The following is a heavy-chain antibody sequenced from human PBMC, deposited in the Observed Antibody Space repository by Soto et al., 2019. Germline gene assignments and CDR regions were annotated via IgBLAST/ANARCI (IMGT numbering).Heavy chain of an antibody. CDR3: GRERYAGFED. CDR1: EFSLSGQY. Sequence: EGQLVESGGGLVQPGGSLRLSCTSSEFSLSGQYLDWVRQAPGQGLEWVGRTVNKDFSYTTEYAAAVKGRCTISRDDSENALYLQMTSLRTEDTAVNYCGRERYAGFEDWGQGALVTVSS. J-gene: IGHJ4*02. V-gene: IGHV3-72*01. CDR2: TVNKDFSYTT. D-gene: IGHD2-2*01.